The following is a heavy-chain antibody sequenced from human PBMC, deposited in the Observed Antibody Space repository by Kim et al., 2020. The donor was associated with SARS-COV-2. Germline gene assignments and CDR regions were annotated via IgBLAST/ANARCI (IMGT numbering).Heavy chain of an antibody. J-gene: IGHJ6*02. V-gene: IGHV4-34*01. Sequence: GSLSLTCAVYGGSFSGYYWSWIRQPPGKGLEWIGEINHSGSTNYNPSLKSRVTISVDTSKNQFSLKLSSVTAADTAVYYCARGRGGTTVVTLGLGYYYYYGMDVWGQGTTVTVSS. CDR2: INHSGST. CDR1: GGSFSGYY. D-gene: IGHD4-17*01. CDR3: ARGRGGTTVVTLGLGYYYYYGMDV.